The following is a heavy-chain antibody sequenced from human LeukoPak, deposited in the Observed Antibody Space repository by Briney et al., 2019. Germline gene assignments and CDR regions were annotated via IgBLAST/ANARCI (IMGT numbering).Heavy chain of an antibody. CDR1: GDTFTTYW. CDR2: IYPDNSDI. Sequence: GESLKISCKGFGDTFTTYWIGWVRQMPGKGLEWMGIIYPDNSDIQYSPSFQGQITISADKSTSTAYLQWGSLKASDTAIYYCACRKFFSTWSDPWGQGTLVTVSS. D-gene: IGHD1-14*01. CDR3: ACRKFFSTWSDP. J-gene: IGHJ5*02. V-gene: IGHV5-51*01.